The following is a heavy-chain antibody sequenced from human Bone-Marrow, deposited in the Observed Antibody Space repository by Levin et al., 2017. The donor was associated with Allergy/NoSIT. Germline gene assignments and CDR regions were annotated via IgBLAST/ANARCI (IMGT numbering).Heavy chain of an antibody. D-gene: IGHD5-12*01. Sequence: PGGSLRLSCVASGFTFTNYYMFWARQAPGRGLEWVANINQDGTIVNYVDSVKGRFTISRDNAKNTVDLQMSSLRAEDTALYYCLVTTRSAPFDFWGQGTVVTVAS. J-gene: IGHJ3*01. CDR3: LVTTRSAPFDF. CDR2: INQDGTIV. V-gene: IGHV3-7*01. CDR1: GFTFTNYY.